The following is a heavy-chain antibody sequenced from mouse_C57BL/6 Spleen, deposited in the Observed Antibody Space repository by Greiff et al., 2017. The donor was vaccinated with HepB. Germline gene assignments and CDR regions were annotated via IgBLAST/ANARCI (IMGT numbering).Heavy chain of an antibody. CDR1: GYTFTDYY. CDR3: ARGRLRLGYAMDY. D-gene: IGHD1-2*01. Sequence: EVQLQQSGPELVKPGASVKISCKASGYTFTDYYMNWVKQSHGKSLEWIGDINPNNGGTSYNQKFKGKATLTVDKSSSTAYMELRSLTSEDSTVYYCARGRLRLGYAMDYWGQGTSVTVSS. J-gene: IGHJ4*01. V-gene: IGHV1-26*01. CDR2: INPNNGGT.